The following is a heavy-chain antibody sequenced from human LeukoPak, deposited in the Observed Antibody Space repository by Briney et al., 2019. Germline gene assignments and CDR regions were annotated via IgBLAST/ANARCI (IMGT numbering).Heavy chain of an antibody. J-gene: IGHJ4*02. CDR1: GGSFSGYY. D-gene: IGHD6-19*01. Sequence: SETLSLTCAVYGGSFSGYYWSWIRQPPGKGLEWIGEINHSGSTNYNPSLKSRVTISVDTSKNQFSLKLSSVTAADTAVYYCASLLYSSGWYTFDYWGQGTLVTVSS. V-gene: IGHV4-34*01. CDR3: ASLLYSSGWYTFDY. CDR2: INHSGST.